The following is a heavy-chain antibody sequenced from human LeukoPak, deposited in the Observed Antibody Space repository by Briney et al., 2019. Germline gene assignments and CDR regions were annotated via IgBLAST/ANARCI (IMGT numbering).Heavy chain of an antibody. CDR1: GFTFTSYA. CDR2: IKQDGSEK. Sequence: GGALRLSCAASGFTFTSYAMSCVRQAPGKGLERVANIKQDGSEKYYVDSVKGRFTISRDNAKNSLYLQMNSLGAEDTAVYYCARTIREQWLTIDYWGQGTLVTFSS. V-gene: IGHV3-7*04. CDR3: ARTIREQWLTIDY. D-gene: IGHD6-19*01. J-gene: IGHJ4*02.